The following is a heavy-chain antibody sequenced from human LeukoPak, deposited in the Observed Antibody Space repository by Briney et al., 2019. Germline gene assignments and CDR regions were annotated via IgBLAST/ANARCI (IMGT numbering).Heavy chain of an antibody. CDR3: ARTRADIAAAGKFYYYGMDV. D-gene: IGHD6-13*01. CDR1: GFTVSSNY. J-gene: IGHJ6*02. CDR2: IYSGGST. Sequence: PGGSLRLSCAASGFTVSSNYMSWVRQAPGRGLEWVSVIYSGGSTYYADSVKGRFTISRDNSKNTLYLQMNSLRAEDTAVYYCARTRADIAAAGKFYYYGMDVWGQGTTVTVSS. V-gene: IGHV3-66*01.